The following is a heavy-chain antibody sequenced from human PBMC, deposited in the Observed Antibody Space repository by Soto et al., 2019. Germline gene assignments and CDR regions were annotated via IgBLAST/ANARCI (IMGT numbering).Heavy chain of an antibody. V-gene: IGHV3-48*02. Sequence: EVQLVESGGSLVQPGGSLRLSCAASGFTFSTHTMNWVRQAPGKGLEWLSYISSGSRTIYYADSVMGRFTISRYNAQNSLYLQMHSLRDEDTAVYYCATGSGNGSGYWGQGTLVTVSS. CDR3: ATGSGNGSGY. J-gene: IGHJ4*02. D-gene: IGHD3-10*01. CDR2: ISSGSRTI. CDR1: GFTFSTHT.